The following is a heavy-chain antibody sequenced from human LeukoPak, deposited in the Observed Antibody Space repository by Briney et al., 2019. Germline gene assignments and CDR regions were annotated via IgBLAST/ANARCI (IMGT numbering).Heavy chain of an antibody. CDR1: GFTFSSYS. J-gene: IGHJ4*02. CDR2: ISSSSSYI. D-gene: IGHD4-17*01. Sequence: GGSLRLSCAASGFTFSSYSMNWVRQAPGKGLEWVSSISSSSSYIYYADSVKGRFTISRDNAKNSLYLQMNSLRAEDTAVYYCARDGTVTTILDYWGQGTLVTVSS. CDR3: ARDGTVTTILDY. V-gene: IGHV3-21*01.